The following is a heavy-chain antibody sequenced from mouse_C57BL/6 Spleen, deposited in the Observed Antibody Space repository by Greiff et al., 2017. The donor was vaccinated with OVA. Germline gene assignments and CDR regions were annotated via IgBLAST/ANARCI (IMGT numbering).Heavy chain of an antibody. Sequence: QVQLQQPGAELVRPGTSVKLSCKASGYTFTSYWMHWVKQRPGQGLEWIGVIDPSDSYTNYNQKFKGKATLTVDTSSSTAYMQLSSLTSEDSAVYYCARGDTTVVATRSWGKGTTLTVSS. V-gene: IGHV1-59*01. CDR1: GYTFTSYW. CDR3: ARGDTTVVATRS. D-gene: IGHD1-1*01. J-gene: IGHJ2*01. CDR2: IDPSDSYT.